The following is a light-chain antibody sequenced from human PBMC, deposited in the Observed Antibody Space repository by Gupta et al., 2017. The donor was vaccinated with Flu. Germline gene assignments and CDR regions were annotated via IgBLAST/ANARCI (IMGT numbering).Light chain of an antibody. V-gene: IGLV2-8*01. CDR3: SSYAGSNNWV. CDR1: SSDVGGYKY. Sequence: SVTISCTGTSSDVGGYKYVSWYQQHPGKAPKLMMYEVSKRPSGVPDRFSGSKSGNTASLTVSGLQAEDEADYYCSSYAGSNNWVFGGGTELTVL. CDR2: EVS. J-gene: IGLJ3*02.